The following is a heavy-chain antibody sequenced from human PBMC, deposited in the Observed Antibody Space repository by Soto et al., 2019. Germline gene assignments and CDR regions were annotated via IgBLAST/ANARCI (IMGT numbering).Heavy chain of an antibody. CDR2: ISYDGSNK. Sequence: QVQLVESGGGVVQPGRSLRLSCAASGFTFSSYGMHWVRQAPGKGLEWVAVISYDGSNKYYADSVKGRFTISRDNSKNTLYLQMNSLRAEDTAVYYCAKEYSAFGGVIVSSYYFDYWGQGTLVTVSS. D-gene: IGHD3-16*02. V-gene: IGHV3-30*18. J-gene: IGHJ4*02. CDR1: GFTFSSYG. CDR3: AKEYSAFGGVIVSSYYFDY.